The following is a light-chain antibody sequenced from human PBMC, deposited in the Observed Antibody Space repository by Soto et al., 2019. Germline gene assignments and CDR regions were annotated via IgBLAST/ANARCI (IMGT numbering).Light chain of an antibody. Sequence: DIQMTHSPSSLSASVGDRVTITCRASQSISSYLNWYQQKPGKAPKLLIYAASSLQSGVPSRFSGSGSGTDFTLTISSLQPDDFATYYCQQYNSYSFGQGTKVDIK. CDR2: AAS. J-gene: IGKJ1*01. V-gene: IGKV1-39*01. CDR3: QQYNSYS. CDR1: QSISSY.